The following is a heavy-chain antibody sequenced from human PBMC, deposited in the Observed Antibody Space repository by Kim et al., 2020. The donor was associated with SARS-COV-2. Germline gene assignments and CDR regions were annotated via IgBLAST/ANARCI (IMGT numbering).Heavy chain of an antibody. Sequence: GSTYYADSVKGRFTISRDNSKNTLYLQMNSLRAEDTAVYYCARGAPWFHYWGQGTLVTVSS. CDR2: GST. D-gene: IGHD3-10*01. J-gene: IGHJ4*02. V-gene: IGHV3-53*01. CDR3: ARGAPWFHY.